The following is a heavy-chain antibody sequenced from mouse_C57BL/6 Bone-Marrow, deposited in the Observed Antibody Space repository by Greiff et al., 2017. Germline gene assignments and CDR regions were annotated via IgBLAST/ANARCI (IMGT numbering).Heavy chain of an antibody. CDR3: ARVPPYDYEEGGYAMDY. CDR2: ISDGGSYT. J-gene: IGHJ4*01. Sequence: EVKLVESGGGLVKPGGSLKLSCAASGFTFSSYAMSWVRQTPEKRLEWVATISDGGSYTYYPDNVKGRFTISRDNAKNNLYLQMSHLKSEDTAMYYCARVPPYDYEEGGYAMDYWGQGTSVTVSS. D-gene: IGHD2-4*01. CDR1: GFTFSSYA. V-gene: IGHV5-4*03.